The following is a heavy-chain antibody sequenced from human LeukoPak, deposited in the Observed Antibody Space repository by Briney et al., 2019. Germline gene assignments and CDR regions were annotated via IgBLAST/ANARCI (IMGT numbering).Heavy chain of an antibody. D-gene: IGHD4-11*01. J-gene: IGHJ4*02. CDR3: ARVPHLGQYYFDY. CDR2: IYYSGST. V-gene: IGHV4-39*07. Sequence: PSETLSLTCTVSGGSISSSSYYWGWIRQPPGKGLEWIGSIYYSGSTYYNPSLKSRVTISVDTSKNQFSLKLSSVTAADTAVYYCARVPHLGQYYFDYWGQGTLVTVSS. CDR1: GGSISSSSYY.